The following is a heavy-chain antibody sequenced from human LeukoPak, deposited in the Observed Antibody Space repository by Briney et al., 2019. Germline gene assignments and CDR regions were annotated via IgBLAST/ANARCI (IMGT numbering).Heavy chain of an antibody. Sequence: SETLSLTCSVFGGSIGTSSYYWGWIRQPPGKGLEWLGTIYYGGNINYNLSLKSRLTISADTSNNQLSLKLSSVTAADTAVYYCASAEANYGGSVFDYWGQGTLVTVSS. J-gene: IGHJ4*02. V-gene: IGHV4-39*01. CDR1: GGSIGTSSYY. D-gene: IGHD4-23*01. CDR3: ASAEANYGGSVFDY. CDR2: IYYGGNI.